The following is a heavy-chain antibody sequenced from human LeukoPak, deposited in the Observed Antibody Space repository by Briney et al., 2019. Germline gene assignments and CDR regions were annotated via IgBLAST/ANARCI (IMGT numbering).Heavy chain of an antibody. CDR1: GYSISSGYY. Sequence: TASETLSLTCTVSGYSISSGYYWGWIRQPPGKGLEWIGSMFHSGNTYYNPSLKSRVTISVDTSKNHFSLKLSSVTAADTAVYYCARTSYYDSGSLAWFDPWGQGTLVTVSS. CDR2: MFHSGNT. CDR3: ARTSYYDSGSLAWFDP. D-gene: IGHD3-10*01. J-gene: IGHJ5*02. V-gene: IGHV4-38-2*02.